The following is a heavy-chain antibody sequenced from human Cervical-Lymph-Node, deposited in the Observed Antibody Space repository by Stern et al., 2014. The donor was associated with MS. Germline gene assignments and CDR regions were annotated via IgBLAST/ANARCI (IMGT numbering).Heavy chain of an antibody. D-gene: IGHD5-18*01. V-gene: IGHV4-61*02. J-gene: IGHJ4*02. Sequence: VQLVESGPGLVKPSQTLSLTCTVSGGSISSGSDYWSWIRQPVGKGLEWIGRIHPSGTAYYTPSLKSRVTISTDTSGNQFSLELNSATAADTAIYYCASGYRIFDYWGQGILVTVSS. CDR3: ASGYRIFDY. CDR2: IHPSGTA. CDR1: GGSISSGSDY.